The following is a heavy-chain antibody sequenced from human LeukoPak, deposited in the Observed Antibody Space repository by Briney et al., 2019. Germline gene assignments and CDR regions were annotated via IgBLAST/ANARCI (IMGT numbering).Heavy chain of an antibody. D-gene: IGHD2-21*01. CDR2: NFPIFGTA. Sequence: EASVKVSCKASGGTFSSYAISWVRQAPGQGLEWMGGNFPIFGTANYAQKFQGRVTLTTDESTSTDYMELSSLRSEDTAVYYCARAGSFCGGDCYVSQHWGQGTLVTVSS. V-gene: IGHV1-69*05. J-gene: IGHJ1*01. CDR3: ARAGSFCGGDCYVSQH. CDR1: GGTFSSYA.